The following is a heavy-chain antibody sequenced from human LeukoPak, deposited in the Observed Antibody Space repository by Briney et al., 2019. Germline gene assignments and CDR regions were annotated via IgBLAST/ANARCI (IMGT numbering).Heavy chain of an antibody. CDR2: ISGTGGST. J-gene: IGHJ3*02. CDR1: AFSFSSYA. V-gene: IGHV3-23*01. CDR3: VPICSGGSCFAFDI. D-gene: IGHD2-15*01. Sequence: GGSLRLSCAASAFSFSSYAMSWVRQAPGKGLDWVSAISGTGGSTYYADSVKGRFTISRDNSKNTLYLQMNSLRAEDTAVYHCVPICSGGSCFAFDIWGQGTMVTVSS.